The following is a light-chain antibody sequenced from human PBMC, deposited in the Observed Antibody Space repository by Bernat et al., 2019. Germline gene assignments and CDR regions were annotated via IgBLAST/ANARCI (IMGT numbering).Light chain of an antibody. CDR2: GAS. CDR3: QQYGSSPPYT. V-gene: IGKV3-20*01. Sequence: EIVLTQSPGTLSLSPGERATLSCRASKSVSSSYLAWYQQKPGQAPRLLIYGASSRATGIPDRFSGSGSGTDVTLTISRLEPEDFAVYYWQQYGSSPPYTFGQGTKLEIK. J-gene: IGKJ2*01. CDR1: KSVSSSY.